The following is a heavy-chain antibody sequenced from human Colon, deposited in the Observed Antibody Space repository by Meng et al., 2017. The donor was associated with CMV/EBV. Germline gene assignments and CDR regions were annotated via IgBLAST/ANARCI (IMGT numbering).Heavy chain of an antibody. Sequence: GSLRLSCTVSGDSLSSDYWSWIRQPPGKGLEWIGYIYDNKYTNFNSSLKSRVTMSVDTSKNQFSLRLSSVTAADTAVYYCAREEDQLLDSNWFDPWGQGTLVTVSS. D-gene: IGHD2-2*01. CDR1: GDSLSSDY. CDR2: IYDNKYT. CDR3: AREEDQLLDSNWFDP. J-gene: IGHJ5*02. V-gene: IGHV4-59*01.